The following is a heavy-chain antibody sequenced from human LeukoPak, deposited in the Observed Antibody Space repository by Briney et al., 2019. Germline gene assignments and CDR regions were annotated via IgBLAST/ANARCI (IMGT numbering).Heavy chain of an antibody. CDR3: ARDPRWLTPDCTSTSCYENYFDP. CDR1: GYSISSGYQ. CDR2: IYHSGSA. D-gene: IGHD2-2*01. J-gene: IGHJ5*02. Sequence: SETLSLTCAVSGYSISSGYQWAWIRQPPGKGLEWIGSIYHSGSAHYNPSLKSRVTISVDTFNNQFSLKLSSVTAADTAVYYCARDPRWLTPDCTSTSCYENYFDPWGQGTLVTVSS. V-gene: IGHV4-38-2*02.